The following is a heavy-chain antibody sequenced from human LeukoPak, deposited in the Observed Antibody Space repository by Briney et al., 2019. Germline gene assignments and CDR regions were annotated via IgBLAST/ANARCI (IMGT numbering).Heavy chain of an antibody. D-gene: IGHD3-10*01. CDR1: GFTFSSYS. V-gene: IGHV3-48*01. CDR3: ARLTRQLSGSNNDY. J-gene: IGHJ4*02. Sequence: GGSLRLSCTASGFTFSSYSVNWVRQAPGKGLEWVSYISSTSSTIYYADSVKGRFTVSRDNAKNSLYLQMNSLRAEDTAVYYCARLTRQLSGSNNDYWGQGTLVTVSS. CDR2: ISSTSSTI.